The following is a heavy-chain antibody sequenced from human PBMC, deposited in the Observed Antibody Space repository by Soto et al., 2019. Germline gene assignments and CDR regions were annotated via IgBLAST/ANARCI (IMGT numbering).Heavy chain of an antibody. J-gene: IGHJ6*02. V-gene: IGHV5-51*01. D-gene: IGHD4-17*01. Sequence: GESLKISCKGSGYSFPAYWIAWVRQMPGKGLEWMGTIYPVDSDTRYSPSFQGQVSISVDKSINTAYLQWSSLKASDTAMYFCARQSLRSSYALDVWGQGTTVTVSS. CDR2: IYPVDSDT. CDR3: ARQSLRSSYALDV. CDR1: GYSFPAYW.